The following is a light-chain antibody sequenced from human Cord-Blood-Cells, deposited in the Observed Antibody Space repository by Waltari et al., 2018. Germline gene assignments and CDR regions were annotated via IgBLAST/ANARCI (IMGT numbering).Light chain of an antibody. CDR3: CSYAGSHLLV. J-gene: IGLJ3*02. V-gene: IGLV2-11*01. Sequence: QSALTQPRSVSGSPGQSVTISCTGTSSDVGGYNYVSWYQQHPGKAPKLMIYDVSKPPQGVPELFSGTKSGTTASRTFSGPQAGEGGDFLGCSYAGSHLLVFGGGPKLTAL. CDR2: DVS. CDR1: SSDVGGYNY.